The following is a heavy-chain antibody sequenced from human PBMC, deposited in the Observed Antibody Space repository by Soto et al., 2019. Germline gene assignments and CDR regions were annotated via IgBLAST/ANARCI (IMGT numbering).Heavy chain of an antibody. CDR3: ASRILGYCTNGVCRYGMDV. CDR1: GGTFSSYA. Sequence: SVKVSCKASGGTFSSYAISWVRQAPGQGLEWMGGIIPIFGTANYARKFQGRVTITADESTSTAYMELSSLRSEDTAVYYCASRILGYCTNGVCRYGMDVWGQGTTVTVSS. D-gene: IGHD2-8*01. CDR2: IIPIFGTA. V-gene: IGHV1-69*13. J-gene: IGHJ6*02.